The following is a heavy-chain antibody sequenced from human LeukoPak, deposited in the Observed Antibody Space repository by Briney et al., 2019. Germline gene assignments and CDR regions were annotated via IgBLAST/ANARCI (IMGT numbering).Heavy chain of an antibody. CDR3: GRDLGGRSGL. CDR1: GFTFRTYW. CDR2: INEDGSIT. Sequence: GGSLRLSCAVSGFTFRTYWMHWVRQVPGKGLVWVSRINEDGSITNYADSVTGRFRISRDNAENTLYLQMNSLRAEDTAVYYCGRDLGGRSGLWGQGTLVTVSS. V-gene: IGHV3-74*01. D-gene: IGHD1-26*01. J-gene: IGHJ4*02.